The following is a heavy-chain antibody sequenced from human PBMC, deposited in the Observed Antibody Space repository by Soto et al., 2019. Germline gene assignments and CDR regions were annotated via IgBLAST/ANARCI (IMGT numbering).Heavy chain of an antibody. CDR3: ARDPTGGYFHYDY. CDR1: GFSLRDYG. CDR2: VSDDGSEQ. D-gene: IGHD1-26*01. V-gene: IGHV3-30*17. Sequence: LRLSCAASGFSLRDYGMHWVRQAPGKGLEYVAAVSDDGSEQYYADSVRGRFTISRDNSKNTVYLQLNSLTTGDTAVYYCARDPTGGYFHYDYWGQGALVTVSS. J-gene: IGHJ4*02.